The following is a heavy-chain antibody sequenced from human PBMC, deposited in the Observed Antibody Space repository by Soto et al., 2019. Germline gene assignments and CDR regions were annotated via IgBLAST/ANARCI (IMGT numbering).Heavy chain of an antibody. CDR2: ISSSSSTI. V-gene: IGHV3-48*04. CDR3: ARITGNWSDP. Sequence: GGSLRLSCAASGFTFSSYSMNWVRQAPGKGLEWVSYISSSSSTIYYTDSVKDRFTISRDNAKNSLYLQMNSLRAEDTAVYYCARITGNWSDPWGQGTLVTVSS. CDR1: GFTFSSYS. D-gene: IGHD3-16*01. J-gene: IGHJ5*02.